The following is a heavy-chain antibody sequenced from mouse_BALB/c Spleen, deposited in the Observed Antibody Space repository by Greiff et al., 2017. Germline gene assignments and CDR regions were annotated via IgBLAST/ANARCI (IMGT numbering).Heavy chain of an antibody. V-gene: IGHV5-6*01. Sequence: EVKLMESGGDLVKPGGSLKLSCAASGFTFSSYGMSWVRQTPDKRLEWVATISSGGSYTYYPDSVKGRFTISRDNAKNTLYLQMSSLKSEDTAMYYCARHYGYDRDAMDYWGQGTSVTVSS. CDR2: ISSGGSYT. J-gene: IGHJ4*01. CDR3: ARHYGYDRDAMDY. CDR1: GFTFSSYG. D-gene: IGHD2-2*01.